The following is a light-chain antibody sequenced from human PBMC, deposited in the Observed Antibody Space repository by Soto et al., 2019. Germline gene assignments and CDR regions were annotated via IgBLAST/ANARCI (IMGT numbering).Light chain of an antibody. CDR3: QSYDSSLV. V-gene: IGLV1-40*01. J-gene: IGLJ2*01. CDR2: GNI. Sequence: QSVLTQPPSVSGAPGQRVTISCTGSSSNIGTGYDVHWYQHLPGTAPKLLIYGNINRPSGVPDRFSGSKSGTSASLAITGLQAEDEADYYCQSYDSSLVFGGGTKVTVL. CDR1: SSNIGTGYD.